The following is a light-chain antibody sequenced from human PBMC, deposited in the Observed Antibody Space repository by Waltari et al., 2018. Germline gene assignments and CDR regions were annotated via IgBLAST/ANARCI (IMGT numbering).Light chain of an antibody. CDR3: QQRRNWPLT. J-gene: IGKJ4*01. CDR2: DAS. CDR1: QSVGTY. Sequence: EIVLTQSPDILSFSPGERANLSCRASQSVGTYLAWYQQRPGQSPRLLIYDASYRATGIPARFSGSGSETDFTLTISRLQPENLAVYYCQQRRNWPLTFGGGTRVQI. V-gene: IGKV3-11*01.